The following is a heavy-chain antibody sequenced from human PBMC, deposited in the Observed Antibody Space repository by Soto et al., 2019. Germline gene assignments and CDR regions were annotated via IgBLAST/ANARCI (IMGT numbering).Heavy chain of an antibody. J-gene: IGHJ4*02. V-gene: IGHV3-23*01. D-gene: IGHD3-22*01. CDR1: GFTFSSYA. CDR2: ISGSGGST. CDR3: AKDTQIVVVISDFDY. Sequence: GGSLRLSCAASGFTFSSYAMSWVRQAPGKGLEWVSAISGSGGSTYYADSVKGRFTISRDNSKNTLYLQMNSLRAEDTAVYYCAKDTQIVVVISDFDYWGQGALVTVSS.